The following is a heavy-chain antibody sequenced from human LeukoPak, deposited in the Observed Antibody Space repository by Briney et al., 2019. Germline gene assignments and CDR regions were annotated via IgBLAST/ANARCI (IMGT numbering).Heavy chain of an antibody. CDR3: ARGVAAVAGMGVDY. D-gene: IGHD6-19*01. J-gene: IGHJ4*02. CDR1: GFXFTYAW. CDR2: IHHTGST. Sequence: GSLRLSCAASGFXFTYAWMSWVRQAPGKGLEWIGEIHHTGSTNYNPSLKSRVTISVDTSKNQFSLKLSSVTAADTAVYYCARGVAAVAGMGVDYWGQGTLVTVSS. V-gene: IGHV4-34*01.